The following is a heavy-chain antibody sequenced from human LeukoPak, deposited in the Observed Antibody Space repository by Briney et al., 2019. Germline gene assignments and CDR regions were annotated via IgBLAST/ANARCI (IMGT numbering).Heavy chain of an antibody. CDR1: GFTFGDYA. J-gene: IGHJ4*02. V-gene: IGHV3-49*04. CDR3: TRDLDSSGFCDY. CDR2: IRSKAYGGTT. D-gene: IGHD3-22*01. Sequence: PGGSLRLSCTASGFTFGDYAMSWVRQAPGKGLEWVGFIRSKAYGGTTEYAASVKGRFTISRDDSKSIAYLQMNSLKTEDTAVYYCTRDLDSSGFCDYWGQGTLVTVSS.